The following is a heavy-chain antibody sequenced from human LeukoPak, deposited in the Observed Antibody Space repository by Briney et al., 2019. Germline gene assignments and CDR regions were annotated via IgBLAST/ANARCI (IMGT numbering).Heavy chain of an antibody. Sequence: SETLSLTCTVSGYSIGSGYYWGWIRPSPEKGLEWIGIIYHSGSTYYNPSLKSRVTISVDTSKNQFSLRMSSVTATVTAVYFCARVYYDSSGTYYFDYWGQGTLVTVSS. CDR2: IYHSGST. V-gene: IGHV4-38-2*02. CDR1: GYSIGSGYY. CDR3: ARVYYDSSGTYYFDY. D-gene: IGHD3-22*01. J-gene: IGHJ4*02.